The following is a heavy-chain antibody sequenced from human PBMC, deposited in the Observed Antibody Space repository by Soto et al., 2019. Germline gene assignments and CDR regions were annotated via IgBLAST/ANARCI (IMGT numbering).Heavy chain of an antibody. CDR2: IYYNGNA. CDR3: ARHFVAVVIKGWGY. J-gene: IGHJ4*02. Sequence: QLQLQESGPGLVKPSETLSLTCTVSGGSIDSSNYYWAWIRQPPGKGLEGIGTIYYNGNAYYNPSLKSRVTMSVETAKNQFSLELISLTAADTAVYYCARHFVAVVIKGWGYWGQGTLVTVYS. V-gene: IGHV4-39*01. D-gene: IGHD3-22*01. CDR1: GGSIDSSNYY.